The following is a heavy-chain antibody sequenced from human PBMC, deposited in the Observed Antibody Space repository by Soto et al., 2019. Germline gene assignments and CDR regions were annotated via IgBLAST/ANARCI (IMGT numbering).Heavy chain of an antibody. CDR1: GYTFTSHD. J-gene: IGHJ4*02. CDR2: MNRNSGNT. CDR3: ARDGGWYFDY. Sequence: ASVKVSCKASGYTFTSHDINWVRQATGQGLEWMGWMNRNSGNTGYSQKFQGRVTMTRDTSASTAYMELSSLRSEDTAVYYCARDGGWYFDYWGQGTLVTVSS. D-gene: IGHD6-19*01. V-gene: IGHV1-8*01.